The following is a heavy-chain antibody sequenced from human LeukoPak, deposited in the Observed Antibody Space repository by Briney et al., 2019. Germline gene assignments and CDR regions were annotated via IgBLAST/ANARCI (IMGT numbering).Heavy chain of an antibody. Sequence: SETLSLTCTVSGGSISSYYWSWIRQPPGKGLEWIGYIYYSGSTNYNPSLKSRVTISVDTSKNQFSLKLSSVTAADTAVYYCARGAPPLTMVRGYPAYYMDVWGKGTTVTVSS. J-gene: IGHJ6*03. CDR3: ARGAPPLTMVRGYPAYYMDV. CDR1: GGSISSYY. D-gene: IGHD3-10*01. V-gene: IGHV4-59*01. CDR2: IYYSGST.